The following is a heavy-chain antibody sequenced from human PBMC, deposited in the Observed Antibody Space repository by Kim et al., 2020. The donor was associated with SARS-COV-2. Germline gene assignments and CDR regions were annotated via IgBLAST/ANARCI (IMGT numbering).Heavy chain of an antibody. CDR1: GGSVSSFH. Sequence: SETLSLTCIVSGGSVSSFHWSWIRQPPGKGLEVIGYIFNTGRVNYNPSLKGRVTISVDTSKNQFSLNLSSVTAADTAFYYCAKYNGGGTSFDYWGQGTLVTVSS. J-gene: IGHJ4*02. D-gene: IGHD1-20*01. CDR2: IFNTGRV. CDR3: AKYNGGGTSFDY. V-gene: IGHV4-4*08.